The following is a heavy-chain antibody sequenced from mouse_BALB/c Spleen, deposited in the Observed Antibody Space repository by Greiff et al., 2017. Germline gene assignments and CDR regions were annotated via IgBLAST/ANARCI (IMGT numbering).Heavy chain of an antibody. J-gene: IGHJ2*01. V-gene: IGHV14-3*02. CDR2: IDPANGNT. Sequence: VQLKESGAELVKPGASVKLSCTASGFNIKDTYMHWVKQRPEQGLEWIGRIDPANGNTKYDPKFQGKATITADTSSNTAYLQLSSLTSEDTAVYYCARSYYGRGYFDYWGQGTTLTVSS. CDR3: ARSYYGRGYFDY. D-gene: IGHD1-1*01. CDR1: GFNIKDTY.